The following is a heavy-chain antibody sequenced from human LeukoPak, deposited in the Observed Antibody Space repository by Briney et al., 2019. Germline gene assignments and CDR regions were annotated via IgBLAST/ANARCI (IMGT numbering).Heavy chain of an antibody. Sequence: GGSLGLSCAASGFTFSLYAMNWVRQAPGKGLEWVSYINSGSSDKHYTESVRDRFTISRDNAKKTLYLQMNSLRAEDTAVYFCARDTYEPGLIDFWGQGTLVSVSS. J-gene: IGHJ4*02. V-gene: IGHV3-21*05. CDR2: INSGSSDK. CDR3: ARDTYEPGLIDF. D-gene: IGHD3-3*01. CDR1: GFTFSLYA.